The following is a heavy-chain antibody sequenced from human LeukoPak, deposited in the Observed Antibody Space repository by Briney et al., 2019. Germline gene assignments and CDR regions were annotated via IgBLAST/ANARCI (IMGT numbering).Heavy chain of an antibody. Sequence: SETLSLTCAVYGGSFSGYYWSWIRQPPGKGLEWIGEINHSGSTNYNPSHKSRVTISVDTSKNQFSLKLSSVTAADTAVYYCATRRGYSYGFNYWGQGTLVTVSS. CDR2: INHSGST. D-gene: IGHD5-18*01. V-gene: IGHV4-34*01. CDR3: ATRRGYSYGFNY. J-gene: IGHJ4*02. CDR1: GGSFSGYY.